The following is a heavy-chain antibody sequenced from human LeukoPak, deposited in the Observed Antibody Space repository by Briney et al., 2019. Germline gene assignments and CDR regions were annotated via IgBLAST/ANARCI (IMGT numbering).Heavy chain of an antibody. CDR1: GYPFTAYY. Sequence: GASVKVSCKAFGYPFTAYYMYWVRQAPGQGPEWMGIINPSGGSTSYAQKFQGRVTMTRDMSTSTVYMELSSLTSEDTAVYYCARPRYTNSQDAFDIWGQGTMVTVSS. V-gene: IGHV1-46*01. CDR2: INPSGGST. CDR3: ARPRYTNSQDAFDI. J-gene: IGHJ3*02. D-gene: IGHD3-9*01.